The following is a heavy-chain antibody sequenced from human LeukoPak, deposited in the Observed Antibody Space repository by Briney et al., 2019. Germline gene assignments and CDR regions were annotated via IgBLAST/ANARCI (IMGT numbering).Heavy chain of an antibody. V-gene: IGHV4-38-2*01. Sequence: SETLSLTCAVSGYSISSGYYWGWIRQPPGKGLEWTVSIYHSWSTYYNPSLKSRVTISVDTSKNQFSLKLSSVTAADTAVYYCARGHSPPYYDFWSGYYCWFDPWGQGTLVTVSS. CDR1: GYSISSGYY. CDR2: IYHSWST. J-gene: IGHJ5*02. CDR3: ARGHSPPYYDFWSGYYCWFDP. D-gene: IGHD3-3*01.